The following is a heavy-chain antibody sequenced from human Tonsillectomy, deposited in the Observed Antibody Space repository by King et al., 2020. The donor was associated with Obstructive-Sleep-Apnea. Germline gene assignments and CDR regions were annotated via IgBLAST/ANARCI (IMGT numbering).Heavy chain of an antibody. J-gene: IGHJ2*01. D-gene: IGHD4-11*01. V-gene: IGHV4-59*01. CDR3: ARDVLRGTDSRWFFDL. CDR2: IYHNGNT. CDR1: GGAINYFH. Sequence: QLQESGPGLVKPSETLSLTCTVSGGAINYFHWTWFRPPPGKGLEWIGQIYHNGNTKYNPSLNSRVFISLDTSKNQFSLQLNSVTAADTAVYYCARDVLRGTDSRWFFDLWGRGTPVIVSS.